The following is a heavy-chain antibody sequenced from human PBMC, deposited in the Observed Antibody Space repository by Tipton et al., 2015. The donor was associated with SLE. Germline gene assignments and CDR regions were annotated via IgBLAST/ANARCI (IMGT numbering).Heavy chain of an antibody. V-gene: IGHV4-59*07. CDR1: GGSISSYY. J-gene: IGHJ3*02. CDR2: IYYSGST. Sequence: TLSLTCTVSGGSISSYYWSWIRQPPGKGLEWIGYIYYSGSTNYNPSLKSRVTISVDTSKNQFSLKLSSVTAADTAVYYCARASIAVAENDAFDIWGQGTMVTVSS. D-gene: IGHD6-19*01. CDR3: ARASIAVAENDAFDI.